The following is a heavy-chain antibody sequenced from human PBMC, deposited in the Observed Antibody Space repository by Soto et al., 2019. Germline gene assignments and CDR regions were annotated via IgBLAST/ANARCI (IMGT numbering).Heavy chain of an antibody. CDR2: VNPGGYST. CDR3: AKDLRAGSGYDFDY. CDR1: GFTFTSYS. J-gene: IGHJ4*02. D-gene: IGHD5-12*01. V-gene: IGHV3-23*01. Sequence: EVQLLQSGGGLVQPGGSLRLSCAASGFTFTSYSMTWVRQTPGKGLAWVAAVNPGGYSTYYADSVKGRFTISRDNSNKTLYLQMNSLSAEDTAVYYCAKDLRAGSGYDFDYRDQGTLVTVSS.